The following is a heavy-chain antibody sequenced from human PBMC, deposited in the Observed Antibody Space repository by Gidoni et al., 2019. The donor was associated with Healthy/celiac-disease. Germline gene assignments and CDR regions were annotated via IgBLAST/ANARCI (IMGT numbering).Heavy chain of an antibody. CDR2: RKQDGSEK. CDR3: ARGDYGDYIYYYYGMDV. Sequence: EVQLVESGGGLVQPGGSLRLSCAASGFTFSTYWMSWVRQAPGKGLEWVANRKQDGSEKYYVDSVKGRFIISRDNAKNSLYLQMNSLRAEDTAVYYCARGDYGDYIYYYYGMDVWGQGTTVTVSS. D-gene: IGHD4-17*01. CDR1: GFTFSTYW. J-gene: IGHJ6*02. V-gene: IGHV3-7*01.